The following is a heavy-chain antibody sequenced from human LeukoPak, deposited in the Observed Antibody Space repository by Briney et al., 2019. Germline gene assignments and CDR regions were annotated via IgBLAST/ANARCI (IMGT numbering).Heavy chain of an antibody. V-gene: IGHV4-30-4*08. CDR1: GGSISSGDYY. CDR3: AGAPGYCTNGVCSPYYYYYMDV. D-gene: IGHD2-8*01. Sequence: SETLSLTCTVSGGSISSGDYYWSWIRQPPGKGLEWIGYIYYSGSTYYNPSLKSRVTISVDTSKNQFSLKLSSVTAADTAVYYCAGAPGYCTNGVCSPYYYYYMDVWGKGTTVTVSS. J-gene: IGHJ6*03. CDR2: IYYSGST.